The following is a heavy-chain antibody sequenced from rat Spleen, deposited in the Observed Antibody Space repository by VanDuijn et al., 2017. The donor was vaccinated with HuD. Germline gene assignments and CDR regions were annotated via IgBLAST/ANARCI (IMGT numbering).Heavy chain of an antibody. Sequence: EVQLQESGPGLVKPSQSLSLTCSVTVYSIKSSYRWNWIRKFPGNKLEWMGFMNSAGNTNYNPSLKGRVSIARDTSKNQFFLQVNSVTAEDTATYYCARESDWDLDYFDYWGQGVVVTVSS. CDR2: MNSAGNT. V-gene: IGHV3-3*01. CDR3: ARESDWDLDYFDY. D-gene: IGHD5-1*01. CDR1: VYSIKSSYR. J-gene: IGHJ2*01.